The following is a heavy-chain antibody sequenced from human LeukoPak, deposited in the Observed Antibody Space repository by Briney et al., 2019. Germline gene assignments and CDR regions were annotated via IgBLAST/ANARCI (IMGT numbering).Heavy chain of an antibody. D-gene: IGHD6-13*01. Sequence: SETLSLTCTVSGGSISSYYWGWIRQPPGKGLEWIGSIYYSGSTYYNPSLKSRVTISVDTSKNQFSLKLSSVTAADTAVYYCAKNSREQQLARNFDYWGQGTLVTVSS. CDR2: IYYSGST. CDR3: AKNSREQQLARNFDY. V-gene: IGHV4-39*07. CDR1: GGSISSYY. J-gene: IGHJ4*02.